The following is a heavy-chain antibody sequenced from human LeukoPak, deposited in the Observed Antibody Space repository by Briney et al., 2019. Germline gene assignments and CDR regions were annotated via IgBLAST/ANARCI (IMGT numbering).Heavy chain of an antibody. CDR1: GFTFSDYY. Sequence: GGSLRLSCAASGFTFSDYYISWIRQAPGKGLEWVSYISSSGSTIYYADSVKGRFTISRDNAKNSLYLQMNSLRAEDTAVYYCARVPTTRENYFDYWGQGTLVTVSS. D-gene: IGHD4-17*01. CDR2: ISSSGSTI. J-gene: IGHJ4*02. CDR3: ARVPTTRENYFDY. V-gene: IGHV3-11*01.